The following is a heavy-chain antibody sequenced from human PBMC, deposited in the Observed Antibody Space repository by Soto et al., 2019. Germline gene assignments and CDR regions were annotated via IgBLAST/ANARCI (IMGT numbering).Heavy chain of an antibody. CDR3: ARGGVAVAGTSPYYYYYGMDV. J-gene: IGHJ6*02. CDR1: GFTFSSYG. V-gene: IGHV3-33*01. D-gene: IGHD6-19*01. CDR2: IWYDGSNK. Sequence: QVQLVESGGGVVQPGRSLRLSCAASGFTFSSYGMHWVRQAPGKGLEWVAVIWYDGSNKYYADSVKGRFTISRDNSKNTLYLQMNSLRAEDTDVSYCARGGVAVAGTSPYYYYYGMDVWGQGTTVTVSS.